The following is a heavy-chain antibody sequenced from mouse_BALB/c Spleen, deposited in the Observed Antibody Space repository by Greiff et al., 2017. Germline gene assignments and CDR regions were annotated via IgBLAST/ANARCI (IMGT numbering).Heavy chain of an antibody. CDR2: ISYSGST. J-gene: IGHJ2*01. D-gene: IGHD1-3*01. Sequence: EVMLVESGPGLVKPSQSLSLTCTVTGYSITSDYAWNWIRQFPGNKLEWMGYISYSGSTSYNPSLKSRISITRDTSKNQFFLQLNSVTTEDTATYYCAREGITIAFDYWGQGTTLTVAS. CDR1: GYSITSDYA. CDR3: AREGITIAFDY. V-gene: IGHV3-2*02.